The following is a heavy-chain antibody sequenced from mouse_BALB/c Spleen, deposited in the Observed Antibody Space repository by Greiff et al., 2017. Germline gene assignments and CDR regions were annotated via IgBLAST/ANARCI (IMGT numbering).Heavy chain of an antibody. Sequence: EVKVEESGGGLVQPGGSLKLSCAASGFDFSRYWMSWVRQAPGKGLEWIGEINPDSSTINYTPSLKDKFIVSRDNAKNTLYLQMNKVRSEDTALYYCARPGDGSYFDYWGQGTTLTVSS. CDR2: INPDSSTI. CDR1: GFDFSRYW. V-gene: IGHV4-1*02. J-gene: IGHJ2*01. CDR3: ARPGDGSYFDY. D-gene: IGHD1-1*01.